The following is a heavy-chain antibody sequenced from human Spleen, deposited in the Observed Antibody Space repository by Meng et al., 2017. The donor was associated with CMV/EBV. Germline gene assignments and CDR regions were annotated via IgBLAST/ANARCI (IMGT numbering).Heavy chain of an antibody. CDR1: ISIGDYY. CDR2: IYYSGST. Sequence: ISIGDYYWSWIRQPPGKGLEWIGYIYYSGSTYYNPSLKSRVTISVDTSKNQFSLKLSSVTAADTAVYYCARTVVPAAIPSDGSCWFDPWGQGTLVTVSS. J-gene: IGHJ5*02. D-gene: IGHD2-2*02. CDR3: ARTVVPAAIPSDGSCWFDP. V-gene: IGHV4-30-4*08.